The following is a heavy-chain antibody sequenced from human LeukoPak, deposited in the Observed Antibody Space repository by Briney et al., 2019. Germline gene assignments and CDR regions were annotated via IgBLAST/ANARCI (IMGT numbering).Heavy chain of an antibody. V-gene: IGHV4-34*01. J-gene: IGHJ3*02. CDR1: GGSFSGYY. CDR2: INHSGST. Sequence: PSETLSLTCAVYGGSFSGYYWSWIRQPPGKGLEWMGEINHSGSTNYNPSLKSRVTISVDTSKNQFSLKLSSVTAADTAVYYCARRIGGANNSPLGNAFDIWGQGTMVTVSS. D-gene: IGHD1-26*01. CDR3: ARRIGGANNSPLGNAFDI.